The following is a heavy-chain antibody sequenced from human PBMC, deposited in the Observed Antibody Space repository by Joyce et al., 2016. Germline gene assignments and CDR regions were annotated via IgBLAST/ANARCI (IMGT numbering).Heavy chain of an antibody. CDR2: IMAIFVTT. J-gene: IGHJ4*02. D-gene: IGHD3-10*01. CDR3: ARGEDDYGSTPLDH. V-gene: IGHV1-69*06. Sequence: QVQLVQSGAEVKKPGSSVKFSCTASGGILNKDAITWVQQAPGQGLDWMGSIMAIFVTTNYAQKFQGRVTITAAKSTTAVYMEVSSLRSDDTAVYYCARGEDDYGSTPLDHWGQGTLVTVSS. CDR1: GGILNKDA.